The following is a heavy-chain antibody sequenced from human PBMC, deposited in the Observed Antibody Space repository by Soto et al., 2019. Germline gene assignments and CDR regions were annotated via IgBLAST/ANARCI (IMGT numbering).Heavy chain of an antibody. Sequence: QVQLQESGPGLVKPSQTLSLTCAVSGGSISRSVYYCNWIRQHPGKGLEWIGYIHNSGTTYYNTSLKSRLTFTVVTSKNEFSLKLSSVTTADTAVYYCARDPIVRGVVGWYFDLWGRGTLVTVSS. CDR3: ARDPIVRGVVGWYFDL. D-gene: IGHD3-10*01. CDR1: GGSISRSVYY. V-gene: IGHV4-31*11. CDR2: IHNSGTT. J-gene: IGHJ2*01.